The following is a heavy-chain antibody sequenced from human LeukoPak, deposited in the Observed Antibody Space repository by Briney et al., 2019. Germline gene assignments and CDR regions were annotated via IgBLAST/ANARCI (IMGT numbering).Heavy chain of an antibody. CDR3: ARAWGGYYDSSGYTDAFDI. CDR1: GYTFTKYA. V-gene: IGHV7-4-1*02. Sequence: ASVKVSCKASGYTFTKYAMNWVRQAPGQGLEWMGWINTNTGNPTYAQGFTGRFVFSLDTSVSTAYLQISSLKAEDTAVYYCARAWGGYYDSSGYTDAFDIWGQGTMVTVSS. J-gene: IGHJ3*02. D-gene: IGHD3-22*01. CDR2: INTNTGNP.